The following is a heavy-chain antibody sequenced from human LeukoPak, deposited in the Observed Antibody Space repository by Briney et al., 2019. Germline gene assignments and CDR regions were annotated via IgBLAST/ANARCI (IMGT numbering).Heavy chain of an antibody. CDR3: ARDRGITMVRGVARRGGFDK. Sequence: PGGSLRLSCATSGFTFKTYNMNWVRQAPGKGLECVAYISTSGATTHYAASLRGRFTISRDNADASLHLQMDSLRDDDTAVYFCARDRGITMVRGVARRGGFDKWGQGTLVAVAS. D-gene: IGHD3-10*01. J-gene: IGHJ4*02. CDR2: ISTSGATT. CDR1: GFTFKTYN. V-gene: IGHV3-48*02.